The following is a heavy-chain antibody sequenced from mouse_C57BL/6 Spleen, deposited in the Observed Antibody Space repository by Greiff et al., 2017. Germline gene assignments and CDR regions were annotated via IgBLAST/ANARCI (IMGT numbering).Heavy chain of an antibody. CDR3: ARGYSNYAMDY. CDR2: IYPGDGDT. J-gene: IGHJ4*01. D-gene: IGHD2-5*01. Sequence: VQLQQSGPELVKPGASVKISCKASGYAFSSSWMNWVKLRPGKGLEWIGRIYPGDGDTNYNGKFKGKATLTADKSSSTAYMQLSSLTSEDSAVYFCARGYSNYAMDYWGQGTSVTVSS. CDR1: GYAFSSSW. V-gene: IGHV1-82*01.